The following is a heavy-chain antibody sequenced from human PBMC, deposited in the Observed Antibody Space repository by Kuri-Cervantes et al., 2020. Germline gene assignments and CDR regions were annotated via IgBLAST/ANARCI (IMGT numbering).Heavy chain of an antibody. Sequence: GGSLRLSCAASGFTFSSYAVSWVRQAPGKGLEWVSGISWNSGSIGYADSVKGRFTISRDNAKNSLYLQMNSLRAEDTALYYCARVSWGSPFDYWGQGALVTVSS. CDR1: GFTFSSYA. CDR3: ARVSWGSPFDY. J-gene: IGHJ4*02. V-gene: IGHV3-9*01. D-gene: IGHD3-16*01. CDR2: ISWNSGSI.